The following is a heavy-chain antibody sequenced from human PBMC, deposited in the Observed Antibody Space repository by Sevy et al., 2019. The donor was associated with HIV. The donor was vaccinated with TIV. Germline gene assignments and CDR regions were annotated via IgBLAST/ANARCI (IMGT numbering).Heavy chain of an antibody. V-gene: IGHV3-9*01. Sequence: GGSLRLSCAASNLTFEDYAMHWVRRAPGKGLEWVSGISWNGADIGFAASVKGRFTISRDNDKSSVYLQINSLTPEDTGLYYCAKGQRLITQSGSYFYYGMNVWGQGTTVTVSS. CDR1: NLTFEDYA. D-gene: IGHD6-25*01. CDR2: ISWNGADI. J-gene: IGHJ6*02. CDR3: AKGQRLITQSGSYFYYGMNV.